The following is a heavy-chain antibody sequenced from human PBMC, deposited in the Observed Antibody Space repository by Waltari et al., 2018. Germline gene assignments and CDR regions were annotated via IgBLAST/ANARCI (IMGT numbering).Heavy chain of an antibody. CDR1: GLTVSSNY. D-gene: IGHD3-10*01. J-gene: IGHJ6*02. V-gene: IGHV3-53*01. Sequence: EVQLVESGGGLIQPGGSLRLTCAASGLTVSSNYMKWIRQAPGKGLEWVSGIYSGAEVHYGDSVKGRFTISRDKNKNTVDLQMNTLRIEDTAIYYCARDVAMGLFGIPDHHGWDVWGQGTTVIVSS. CDR2: IYSGAEV. CDR3: ARDVAMGLFGIPDHHGWDV.